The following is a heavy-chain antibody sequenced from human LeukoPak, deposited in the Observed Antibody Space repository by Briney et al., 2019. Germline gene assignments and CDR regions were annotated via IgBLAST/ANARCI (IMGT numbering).Heavy chain of an antibody. CDR1: GFTFSSYA. CDR2: ISGSGGST. V-gene: IGHV3-23*01. CDR3: ARDSTYYYDSSGYR. Sequence: GGSLRLSCAASGFTFSSYAMSWVRQAPGKGLEWVSAISGSGGSTYYADSVKGRFTISRDNAKNSLYLQMNSLRAEDTAVYYCARDSTYYYDSSGYRWGQGTLVTVSS. D-gene: IGHD3-22*01. J-gene: IGHJ4*02.